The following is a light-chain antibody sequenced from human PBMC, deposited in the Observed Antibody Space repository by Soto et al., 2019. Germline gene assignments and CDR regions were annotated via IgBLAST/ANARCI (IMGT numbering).Light chain of an antibody. Sequence: EIVLTQSPGTLSLSPGERATLSCRASQSVSRSYLAWYQQKPGQAPRLLIYGASTRATGIPDSFSGSGSGTDFTLTISRLEPEDFAVYYWQQYDSSPYTFGQGTKLEIK. CDR3: QQYDSSPYT. CDR1: QSVSRSY. CDR2: GAS. J-gene: IGKJ2*01. V-gene: IGKV3-20*01.